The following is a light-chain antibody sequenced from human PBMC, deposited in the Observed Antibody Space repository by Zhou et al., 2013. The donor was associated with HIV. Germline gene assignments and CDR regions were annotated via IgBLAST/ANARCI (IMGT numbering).Light chain of an antibody. CDR1: QSVSSNY. CDR2: GAS. V-gene: IGKV3-20*01. Sequence: EIVLTQSPGTLSLSPGERATLSCRASQSVSSNYLAWYQQKPGQAPRLLIQGASSRAAGIPDRFSGSGSGTDFTLTISRLEPEDFAVYYCQQYDSSRTFGQGTKVKSN. CDR3: QQYDSSRT. J-gene: IGKJ1*01.